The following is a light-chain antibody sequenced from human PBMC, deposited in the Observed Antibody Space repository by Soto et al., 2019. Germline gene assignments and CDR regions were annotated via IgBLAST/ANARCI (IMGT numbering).Light chain of an antibody. V-gene: IGLV2-8*01. J-gene: IGLJ1*01. CDR2: EVS. CDR3: TSYAGTYSFFYV. CDR1: SSGVCAYNY. Sequence: QSVLTQPPSASGSPGQSVTISCTGTSSGVCAYNYVSWYQQLPGKAPKLIIYEVSKRPSGVPDRFSGSKSGNTASLTISGLQAEDEADYYCTSYAGTYSFFYVFGTGTKVTVL.